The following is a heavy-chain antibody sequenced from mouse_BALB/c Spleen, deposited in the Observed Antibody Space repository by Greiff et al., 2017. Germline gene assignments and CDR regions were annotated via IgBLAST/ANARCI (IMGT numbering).Heavy chain of an antibody. Sequence: DVKLVESGGGLVKPGGSLKLSCAASGFTFSSYTMSWVRQTPEKRLEWVATISSGGSYTYYPDSVKGRFTISRDNAKNTLYLQMSSLKSEDTAMYYCTRDAGRYFDVWGAGTTVTVSS. D-gene: IGHD4-1*01. CDR3: TRDAGRYFDV. V-gene: IGHV5-6-4*01. CDR1: GFTFSSYT. CDR2: ISSGGSYT. J-gene: IGHJ1*01.